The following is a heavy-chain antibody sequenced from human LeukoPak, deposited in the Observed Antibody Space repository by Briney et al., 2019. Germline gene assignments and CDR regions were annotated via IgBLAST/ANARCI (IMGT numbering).Heavy chain of an antibody. CDR3: TILPRAEYFHH. V-gene: IGHV3-64D*09. CDR2: ISSNGGST. D-gene: IGHD1-26*01. J-gene: IGHJ1*01. Sequence: GGSLRLSCSASGLIFSIYATNWVRQAPGKGLEYVPAISSNGGSTYYADSVKGRFTISRDNSKNTVYLQMSSMRAENTVVYYATILPRAEYFHHGGQGTLVTVSS. CDR1: GLIFSIYA.